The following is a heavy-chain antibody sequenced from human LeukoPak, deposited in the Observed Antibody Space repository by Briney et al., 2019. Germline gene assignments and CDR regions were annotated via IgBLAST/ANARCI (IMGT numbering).Heavy chain of an antibody. CDR1: GFPFSSYA. Sequence: GGSLRLSCSASGFPFSSYAMHWVRQAPGKGLEYVSAISDSGGSTYYADSVKGRFTISRDNSKNTLYLQMSSLRAEDTAVYYCARGPGRVATTATGPFDIWGQGTVVTVSS. CDR2: ISDSGGST. J-gene: IGHJ3*02. D-gene: IGHD1-1*01. V-gene: IGHV3-64D*09. CDR3: ARGPGRVATTATGPFDI.